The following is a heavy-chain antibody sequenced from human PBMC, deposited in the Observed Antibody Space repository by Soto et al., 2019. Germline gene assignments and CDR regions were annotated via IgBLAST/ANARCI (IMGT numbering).Heavy chain of an antibody. Sequence: PGGSLRLSCAASGFTFSSYAMNWVRQAPVKGLEWVSSISGSGCSTYYADAVKGRFTISRDNSKNTLYLQMNSLRAEDTAVYYCAKEDYGMDVWGQGTTVTVSS. CDR3: AKEDYGMDV. J-gene: IGHJ6*02. V-gene: IGHV3-23*01. CDR1: GFTFSSYA. CDR2: ISGSGCST.